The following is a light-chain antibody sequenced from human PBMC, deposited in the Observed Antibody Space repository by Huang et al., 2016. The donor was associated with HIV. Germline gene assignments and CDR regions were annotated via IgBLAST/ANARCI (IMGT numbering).Light chain of an antibody. CDR3: PQSNTFPLT. CDR1: QDIRSN. CDR2: DAS. Sequence: DIQMTQSPSSLSASVGDRVTITCRASQDIRSNLAWFQQTPGEAPKSLIYDASTLQSGVPSKFSGNGYGTDFTLTISSLQPEDIATYYCPQSNTFPLTFGGGTKVEI. J-gene: IGKJ4*01. V-gene: IGKV1-16*02.